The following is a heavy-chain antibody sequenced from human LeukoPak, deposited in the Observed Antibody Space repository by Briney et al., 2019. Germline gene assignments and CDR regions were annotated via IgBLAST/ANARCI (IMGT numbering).Heavy chain of an antibody. CDR3: AKGKINHDGAVEI. CDR2: ITAGGVIT. Sequence: GGPLRLSCAASGFTFSSYAMSWVRQAPRRGLEWVSLITAGGVITHYTDSVKGRFTISRDNSKNTLYLQMNSVRAEDTAVYYCAKGKINHDGAVEIWGQGTTVTVSS. V-gene: IGHV3-23*01. J-gene: IGHJ3*02. CDR1: GFTFSSYA. D-gene: IGHD3-16*01.